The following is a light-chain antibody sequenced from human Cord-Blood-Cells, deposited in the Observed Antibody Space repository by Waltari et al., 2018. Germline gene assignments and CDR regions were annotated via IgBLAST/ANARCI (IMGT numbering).Light chain of an antibody. CDR1: QGISSY. V-gene: IGKV1-9*01. CDR2: AAS. J-gene: IGKJ5*01. CDR3: QQLNSYPIT. Sequence: QLTQSPSPLSASVGDRVTLTCRASQGISSYLAWYQQKPGKAPKLLIHAASTLQSGVPSRFSGSGSGTDFTLTISSLQPEDFATYYCQQLNSYPITFGQGTRLEIK.